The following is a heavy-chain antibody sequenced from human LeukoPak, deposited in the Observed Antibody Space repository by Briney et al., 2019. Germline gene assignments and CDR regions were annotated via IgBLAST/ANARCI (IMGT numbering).Heavy chain of an antibody. CDR2: IGTDGDT. CDR3: VRAGYGLDY. V-gene: IGHV3-13*04. CDR1: GFTFSSYD. Sequence: PGGSLRLSCAASGFTFSSYDMHWVRQATGKGLEWVSAIGTDGDTYYRASVKGRSTISRENARKSLHLQMTSLTVGDTAVYYCVRAGYGLDYWGQGILVTVSS. J-gene: IGHJ4*02. D-gene: IGHD5-18*01.